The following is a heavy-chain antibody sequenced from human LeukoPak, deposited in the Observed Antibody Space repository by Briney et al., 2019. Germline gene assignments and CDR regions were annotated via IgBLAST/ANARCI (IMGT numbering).Heavy chain of an antibody. D-gene: IGHD3-22*01. CDR2: INPSGGST. CDR1: GYTFTSYY. V-gene: IGHV1-46*01. CDR3: ARCGFQDSSGYYVDY. Sequence: GASVKVSCKASGYTFTSYYMHWVRQAPGQGLEWMGIINPSGGSTSYAQKFQGRVTMTRDMSTSTVYMGLSSLRSEDTAVYYCARCGFQDSSGYYVDYWGQGTLVTVSS. J-gene: IGHJ4*02.